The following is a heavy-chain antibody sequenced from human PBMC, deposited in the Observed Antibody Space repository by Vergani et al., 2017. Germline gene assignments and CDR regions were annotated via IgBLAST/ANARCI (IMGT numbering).Heavy chain of an antibody. Sequence: QLQLQESGPGLVKPSQTLSLTCTVSGGSINSGDYFWTWIRQSPGMGLDWIGYIYYSGTTYYNPSLESRLTISLDTSENHLSLKLTSVTAADTAVYYCARQKDYYMDVWGKGATVTVS. CDR2: IYYSGTT. CDR1: GGSINSGDYF. J-gene: IGHJ6*03. CDR3: ARQKDYYMDV. V-gene: IGHV4-30-4*08.